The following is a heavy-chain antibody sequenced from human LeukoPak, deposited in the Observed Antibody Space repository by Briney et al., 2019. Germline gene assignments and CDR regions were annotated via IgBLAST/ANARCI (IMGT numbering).Heavy chain of an antibody. CDR1: GFTFTDYW. V-gene: IGHV3-7*05. CDR3: TREEGGSYYRY. CDR2: INQDGSEK. D-gene: IGHD1-26*01. Sequence: GGSLRLSCAASGFTFTDYWMSWVRQAPGKGLEWVANINQDGSEKYYVGSVWGRFTISRDNAKKSVYLQMNSLRAEDTAVYYCTREEGGSYYRYWGQESLVTVSS. J-gene: IGHJ4*02.